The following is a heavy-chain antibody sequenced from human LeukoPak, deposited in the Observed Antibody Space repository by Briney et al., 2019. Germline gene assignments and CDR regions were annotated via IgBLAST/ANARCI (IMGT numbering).Heavy chain of an antibody. J-gene: IGHJ3*02. V-gene: IGHV4-39*01. CDR2: IYYSGST. CDR1: GGSISSSNYY. D-gene: IGHD3-10*01. CDR3: ARRITMVRGVIKGAFDI. Sequence: SETLSLTCTVSGGSISSSNYYWGWIRQPPGKGLEWIGSIYYSGSTYYNPSLKSRVTISVDTSKNQFSLKLSSVTAADTAVYYCARRITMVRGVIKGAFDIWGQGTMVTVSS.